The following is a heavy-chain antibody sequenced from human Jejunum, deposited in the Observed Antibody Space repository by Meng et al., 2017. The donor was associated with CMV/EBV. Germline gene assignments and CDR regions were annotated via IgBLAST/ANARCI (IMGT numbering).Heavy chain of an antibody. CDR3: TTDLHNWVY. D-gene: IGHD5-24*01. CDR2: IKSKTDDGTT. Sequence: CAASGFIFANAWMSWDRQAPGKGLEWVGRIKSKTDDGTTDYAAPVKGRFTISRDDSKNTLYLQMNSLKTEGTAVYYCTTDLHNWVYWGQGRLVTVSS. V-gene: IGHV3-15*01. J-gene: IGHJ4*02. CDR1: GFIFANAW.